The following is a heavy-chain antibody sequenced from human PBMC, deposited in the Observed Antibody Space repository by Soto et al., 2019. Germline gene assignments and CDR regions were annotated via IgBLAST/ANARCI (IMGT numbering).Heavy chain of an antibody. CDR1: GFTFSDSA. J-gene: IGHJ4*02. CDR2: IRNKTNNYAT. D-gene: IGHD5-18*01. V-gene: IGHV3-73*02. Sequence: EVQLVESGGGLVQPGGSLKLSCAASGFTFSDSAMHWVRQASGKGLEWVGRIRNKTNNYATAYIASVKGRFTISRDDSKNTLYRRMHSLRIDDTAVYFSTPRRVWTAVDPLDYWGLVTLVTVSS. CDR3: TPRRVWTAVDPLDY.